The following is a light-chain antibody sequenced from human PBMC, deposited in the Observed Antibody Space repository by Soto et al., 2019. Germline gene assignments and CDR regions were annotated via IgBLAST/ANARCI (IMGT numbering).Light chain of an antibody. J-gene: IGLJ1*01. CDR1: SSDVGAYNY. CDR3: SSYTRSRTYV. V-gene: IGLV2-14*01. CDR2: EVS. Sequence: QSALTQPASVSGSRGQSITISWTGTSSDVGAYNYVSWFQQHPGKAPKLLIYEVSNRPSGVSYRFSGSKSGSTASLTISGLQAEDEAGYYCSSYTRSRTYVFGTGTKVTVL.